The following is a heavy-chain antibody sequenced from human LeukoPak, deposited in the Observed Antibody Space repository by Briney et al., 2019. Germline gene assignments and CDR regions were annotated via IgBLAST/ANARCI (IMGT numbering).Heavy chain of an antibody. Sequence: SETLSLTCAVYGGSFSGYYWSWIRQPPGKGLEWIGEINHSGSTNYNPSLKSRVTISVDTSKNQFSLKLSSVTAADTAVYYCARYAIQIIVPGGRWLQDYYFDYWGQGTLVTVSS. D-gene: IGHD5-24*01. CDR3: ARYAIQIIVPGGRWLQDYYFDY. V-gene: IGHV4-34*01. J-gene: IGHJ4*02. CDR2: INHSGST. CDR1: GGSFSGYY.